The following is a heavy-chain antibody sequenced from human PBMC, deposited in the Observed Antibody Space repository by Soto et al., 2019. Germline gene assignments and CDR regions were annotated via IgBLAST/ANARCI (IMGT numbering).Heavy chain of an antibody. J-gene: IGHJ3*02. V-gene: IGHV4-59*01. Sequence: SETLSLTCTVSGGSISSYYWIWIRQPPGKGLEWIGYIYYSGSTNYNPSLKSRVTISVDTSKNQFSLKLSSVTAADTAVYYCARGPGYSSGGDAFDIWVQGTMVTVSS. CDR1: GGSISSYY. CDR2: IYYSGST. CDR3: ARGPGYSSGGDAFDI. D-gene: IGHD6-19*01.